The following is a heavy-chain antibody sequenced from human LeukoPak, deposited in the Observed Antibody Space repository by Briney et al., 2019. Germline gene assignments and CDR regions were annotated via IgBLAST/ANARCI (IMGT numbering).Heavy chain of an antibody. D-gene: IGHD6-13*01. J-gene: IGHJ4*02. CDR3: ASPAVGQAAPFY. CDR1: GYTFTSYY. V-gene: IGHV1-46*01. CDR2: INPSGGST. Sequence: ASVKVSCKASGYTFTSYYMHWVRQAPGQGLEWMGIINPSGGSTSYAQKFQGRVTMTRDTSTSTVYMELSSLRSEDTAVYYCASPAVGQAAPFYWGQGTPVTVSS.